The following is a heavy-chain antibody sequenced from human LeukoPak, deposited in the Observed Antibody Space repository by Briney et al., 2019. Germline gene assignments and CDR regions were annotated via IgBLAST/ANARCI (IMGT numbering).Heavy chain of an antibody. Sequence: PGGSLRLSCAASGFTFSDYYMSWIRQAPGKGLEWVSYISSSGSTIYYADSVKGRFTISRDNAKNSLYLQMNSLRAEDTAVYYYAREQYYYDSSGYRNAFDIWGQGTMVTVSS. CDR1: GFTFSDYY. V-gene: IGHV3-11*01. CDR2: ISSSGSTI. D-gene: IGHD3-22*01. J-gene: IGHJ3*02. CDR3: AREQYYYDSSGYRNAFDI.